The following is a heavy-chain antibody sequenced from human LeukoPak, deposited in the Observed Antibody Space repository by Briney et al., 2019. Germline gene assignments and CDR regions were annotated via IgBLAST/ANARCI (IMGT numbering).Heavy chain of an antibody. D-gene: IGHD3-10*01. Sequence: GGSLRLSCAASGFTFSIYAMSWVRQAPGKGLEWVSAISGSGGSTYYADSVKGRFTISRDNSKNTLYLQMNSLRAEDTAVYYCAKNFIRGSGSYIGFDYWGQGTLVTVSS. CDR2: ISGSGGST. V-gene: IGHV3-23*01. CDR1: GFTFSIYA. J-gene: IGHJ4*02. CDR3: AKNFIRGSGSYIGFDY.